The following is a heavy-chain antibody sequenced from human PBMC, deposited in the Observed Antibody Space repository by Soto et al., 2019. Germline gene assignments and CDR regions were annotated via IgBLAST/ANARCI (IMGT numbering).Heavy chain of an antibody. D-gene: IGHD1-1*01. CDR3: ARATGTLRSRNCDD. Sequence: SETLSLTCPVSGGSISTVGHYWTWIRQPPGKGLEWIGSIYHTGSTYYSKSLRSRLTMSVDTSKSQFSLRLSSVTAADTAVYYCARATGTLRSRNCDDWGQGSLVTVSS. CDR1: GGSISTVGHY. CDR2: IYHTGST. V-gene: IGHV4-31*03. J-gene: IGHJ4*02.